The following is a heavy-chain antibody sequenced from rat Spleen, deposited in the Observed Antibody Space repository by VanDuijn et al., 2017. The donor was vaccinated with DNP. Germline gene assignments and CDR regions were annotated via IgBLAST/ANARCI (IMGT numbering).Heavy chain of an antibody. J-gene: IGHJ2*01. V-gene: IGHV6-8*01. Sequence: EVQLVETGGGLVQPGRSLKLSCVASGFTFSNAWMHWVRQSPEKQLEWVAQIKAKSNNYATDYAESVKGRFTISRDDSKSSVYLQMSSLKEEDTAIYYCTSKAFFDYWGQGVMVAVSS. CDR1: GFTFSNAW. CDR3: TSKAFFDY. D-gene: IGHD3-1*01. CDR2: IKAKSNNYAT.